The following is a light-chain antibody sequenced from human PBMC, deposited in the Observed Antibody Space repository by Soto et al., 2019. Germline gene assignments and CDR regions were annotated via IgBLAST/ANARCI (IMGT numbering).Light chain of an antibody. J-gene: IGLJ1*01. CDR1: SSDVGAYKY. CDR2: EVS. Sequence: QSVLTQPASVSGSPGRSITISCAGTSSDVGAYKYVSWYQQHPGKAPKLIIYEVSNRPSGISDRFSGSKSGTTASLTISGLQAEDEVDYYCCSYTSSNTLAYVFGTGTKLTVL. V-gene: IGLV2-14*01. CDR3: CSYTSSNTLAYV.